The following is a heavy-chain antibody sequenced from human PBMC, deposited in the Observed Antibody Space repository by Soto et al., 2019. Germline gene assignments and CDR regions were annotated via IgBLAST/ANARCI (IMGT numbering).Heavy chain of an antibody. D-gene: IGHD1-7*01. Sequence: GGSLRLSCAASGFTFSSYAMSWVRQAPGKGLEWVSAISGSGGSTYYADSVKGRFTISRDNSKNTLYLQMNSLRAEDTAVYYCAKQPGTTLYYYYYMDVWGKGTTVTVSS. CDR1: GFTFSSYA. J-gene: IGHJ6*03. CDR2: ISGSGGST. V-gene: IGHV3-23*01. CDR3: AKQPGTTLYYYYYMDV.